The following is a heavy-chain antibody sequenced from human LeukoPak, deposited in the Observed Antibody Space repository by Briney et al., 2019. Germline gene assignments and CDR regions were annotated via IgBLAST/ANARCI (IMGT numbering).Heavy chain of an antibody. Sequence: ASVKVSCKASGYTFISYGISWVRQAPGQGLEWMGWISPYNGNTKYVQKFQGRVTMTTDTSTSTAYMEVRSLRSDDTAMYYCAGGQDSSGYYYRVWGQGTLVTVSS. CDR3: AGGQDSSGYYYRV. V-gene: IGHV1-18*01. J-gene: IGHJ4*02. D-gene: IGHD3-22*01. CDR2: ISPYNGNT. CDR1: GYTFISYG.